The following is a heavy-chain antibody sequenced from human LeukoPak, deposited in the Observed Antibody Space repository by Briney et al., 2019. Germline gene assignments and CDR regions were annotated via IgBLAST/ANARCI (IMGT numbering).Heavy chain of an antibody. Sequence: SVKVSCKASGGTFTSYAISWVRQAPGQGLEWMGRIIPILGIANYAQKFQGRVTITADKSTSTAYMELSSLRSEDTAVYYCARALHYGIDYWGQGTLVTVSS. J-gene: IGHJ4*02. V-gene: IGHV1-69*04. CDR3: ARALHYGIDY. CDR2: IIPILGIA. CDR1: GGTFTSYA. D-gene: IGHD3-16*01.